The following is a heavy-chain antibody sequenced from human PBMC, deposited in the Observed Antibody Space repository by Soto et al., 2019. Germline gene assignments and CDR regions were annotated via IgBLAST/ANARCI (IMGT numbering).Heavy chain of an antibody. D-gene: IGHD6-19*01. CDR3: AKDGWLDPLYYYYGMDV. J-gene: IGHJ6*02. Sequence: GGSLRLSCAASGFTFSSYGMHWVRQAPGKGLEWVAVISYDGSNKYYADSVKGRFTISRDNSKNTLYLQMNSLRAEDTAVYYCAKDGWLDPLYYYYGMDVWGQGTRVRVSS. CDR2: ISYDGSNK. V-gene: IGHV3-30*18. CDR1: GFTFSSYG.